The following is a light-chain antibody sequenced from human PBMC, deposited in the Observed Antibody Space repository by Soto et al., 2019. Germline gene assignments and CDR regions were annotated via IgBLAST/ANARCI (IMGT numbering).Light chain of an antibody. CDR3: QQSYSSSATM. CDR1: QSISPY. J-gene: IGKJ1*01. Sequence: DIQMTQSPSSLSASVGDKVTITCRASQSISPYSNWYQHKPGKAPKLLIYDASTLQSGVPSRFSGSGSGRDFTLNITRLQPEDFATYYCQQSYSSSATMFGQGTRVEIK. V-gene: IGKV1-39*01. CDR2: DAS.